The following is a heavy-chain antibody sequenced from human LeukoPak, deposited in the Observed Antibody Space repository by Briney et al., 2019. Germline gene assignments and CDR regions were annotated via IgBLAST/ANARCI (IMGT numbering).Heavy chain of an antibody. CDR3: AGGGYSGFDV. CDR1: GLTFSTYD. Sequence: PGGSLRLSCAASGLTFSTYDMHWVRQTTGKGLEWVSGIGKAGDTYYAGSVKGRFTISRENAKNSLYLQMNSLRIGDTAVYYCAGGGYSGFDVWGQGTMVTVSS. J-gene: IGHJ3*01. V-gene: IGHV3-13*04. CDR2: IGKAGDT. D-gene: IGHD5-12*01.